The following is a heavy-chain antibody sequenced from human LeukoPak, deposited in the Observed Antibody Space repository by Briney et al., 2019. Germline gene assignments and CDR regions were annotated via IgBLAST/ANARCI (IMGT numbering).Heavy chain of an antibody. V-gene: IGHV3-23*01. D-gene: IGHD5-12*01. J-gene: IGHJ4*02. Sequence: GGSLRLSCAASGFTFSTYAMSWVRQAPGKGLEWVSAISGSGGSTYYADSVKGRFTISRDNSKNTLYLQMNSLRAEDTAVYYYAGWQGGGYSGYDSHCWGQGTLVTVSS. CDR1: GFTFSTYA. CDR3: AGWQGGGYSGYDSHC. CDR2: ISGSGGST.